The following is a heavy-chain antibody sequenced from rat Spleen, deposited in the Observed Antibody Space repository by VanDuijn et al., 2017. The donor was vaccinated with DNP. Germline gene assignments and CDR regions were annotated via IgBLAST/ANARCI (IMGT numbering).Heavy chain of an antibody. CDR1: GYSIISSY. V-gene: IGHV3-1*01. D-gene: IGHD3-8*01. CDR2: INYSGRI. CDR3: VRGHPPRGFDY. Sequence: VQLQESGPGLVKPSQSLSLTCSVTGYSIISSYRWHWIRKFPGNKLEWIGHINYSGRISYNPSLTGRISITRDTSKNQFFLQLNSVTTEDTATYYSVRGHPPRGFDYWGQGVMVTVSS. J-gene: IGHJ2*01.